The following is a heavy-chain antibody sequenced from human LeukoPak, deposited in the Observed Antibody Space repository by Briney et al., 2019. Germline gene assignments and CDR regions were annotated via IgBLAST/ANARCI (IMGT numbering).Heavy chain of an antibody. D-gene: IGHD3-10*01. J-gene: IGHJ5*02. CDR3: ASPYYYGSGSYYAFDP. CDR1: GGTFSSYA. V-gene: IGHV1-69*06. CDR2: IFPIFGTA. Sequence: SVKVSCKASGGTFSSYAISWVRQAPGQGLEWMGVIFPIFGTANYAQKFQGRVTITADKSTSTAYMELRRLRSEETAVYYCASPYYYGSGSYYAFDPWGQGTLVTVSS.